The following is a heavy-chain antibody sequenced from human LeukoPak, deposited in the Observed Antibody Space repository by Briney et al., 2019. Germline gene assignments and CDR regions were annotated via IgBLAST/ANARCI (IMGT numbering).Heavy chain of an antibody. CDR3: ARGSHNWNDFDY. CDR1: GFTFSSYA. Sequence: GGSLRLSCAASGFTFSSYAMHWVRQAPGKGLEYVSAISSNGGSTYYANSVKGRFTISRDNSKNTLHLQMGSLRAEDMAVYYCARGSHNWNDFDYWGQGTLVTVSS. V-gene: IGHV3-64*01. CDR2: ISSNGGST. J-gene: IGHJ4*02. D-gene: IGHD1-1*01.